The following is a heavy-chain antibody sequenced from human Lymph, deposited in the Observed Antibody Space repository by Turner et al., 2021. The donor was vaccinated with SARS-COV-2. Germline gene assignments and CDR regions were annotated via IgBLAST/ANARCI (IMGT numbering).Heavy chain of an antibody. CDR3: AAGFDI. V-gene: IGHV4-4*02. Sequence: QLQESGPGLVKPSGTLSLTCAVSGASISTTYWWTWVRQSPGKGLEWIGEIYHSGSINYNPSLQSRVTISVDKSRNQFSLRLSSVTAADTAVYYCAAGFDIWGQGTRVIISS. CDR2: IYHSGSI. CDR1: GASISTTYW. J-gene: IGHJ3*02.